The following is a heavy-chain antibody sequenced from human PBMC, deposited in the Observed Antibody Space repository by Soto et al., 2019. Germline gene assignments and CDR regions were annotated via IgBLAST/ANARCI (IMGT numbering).Heavy chain of an antibody. Sequence: EVQLLESGGGLVQPGGSLRLSCAASGFTFSSYAMNWVRQAPGKGLEWVSVISGSGGSTYYADSVKGRFTISRDNSKNTLYLQMTSLRAEDTALYYCAKRASGSYFDYWGQGTLVTVSS. V-gene: IGHV3-23*01. CDR3: AKRASGSYFDY. CDR1: GFTFSSYA. CDR2: ISGSGGST. D-gene: IGHD3-10*01. J-gene: IGHJ4*02.